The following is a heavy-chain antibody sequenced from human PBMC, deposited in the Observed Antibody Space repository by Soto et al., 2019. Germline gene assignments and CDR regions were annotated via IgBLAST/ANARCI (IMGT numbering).Heavy chain of an antibody. CDR3: AKDQDYGGPFDH. Sequence: ELQLLESGGDFVQPGGSLRLSCAASGFTLRSYAMTWVRQAPGKGLEWVSIIIGNGVSTYYADSVKGRFTVFRDISKNTMYLQMNSLRVEDTAVYYCAKDQDYGGPFDHWGQGTLVTVSS. V-gene: IGHV3-23*01. D-gene: IGHD4-17*01. J-gene: IGHJ4*02. CDR2: IIGNGVST. CDR1: GFTLRSYA.